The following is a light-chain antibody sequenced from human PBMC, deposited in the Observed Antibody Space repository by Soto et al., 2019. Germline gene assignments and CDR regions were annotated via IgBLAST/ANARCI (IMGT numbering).Light chain of an antibody. CDR2: DVS. CDR1: STDVGAYNY. J-gene: IGLJ7*01. CDR3: SSYTSATTYV. V-gene: IGLV2-14*01. Sequence: QSVLTQPASVSGSPGQSITISCTGSSTDVGAYNYDSWYQQYPGEAPKVIIYDVSHRPAGVSNRFSGSKSGNTASLTIAGLHAQDDAYYYCSSYTSATTYVFGTGTQLTVL.